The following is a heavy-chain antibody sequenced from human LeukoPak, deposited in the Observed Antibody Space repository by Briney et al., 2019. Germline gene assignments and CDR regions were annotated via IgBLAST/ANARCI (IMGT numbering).Heavy chain of an antibody. D-gene: IGHD2/OR15-2a*01. CDR2: MNPNSGNT. CDR1: GYTFTSYD. Sequence: ASVKVSCKASGYTFTSYDINWVRQATGQGLEWMGWMNPNSGNTGYAQKLQGRVTMTRNTSISTAYMELSSLRSEDTAVYYCARRPAVKVRTTSYYYGMDVWGQGTTVTVSS. CDR3: ARRPAVKVRTTSYYYGMDV. V-gene: IGHV1-8*01. J-gene: IGHJ6*02.